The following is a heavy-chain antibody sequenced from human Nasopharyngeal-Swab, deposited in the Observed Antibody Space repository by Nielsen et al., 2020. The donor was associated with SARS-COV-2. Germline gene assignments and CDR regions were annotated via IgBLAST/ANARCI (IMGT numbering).Heavy chain of an antibody. CDR1: GFAFIDYT. V-gene: IGHV3-48*02. CDR2: IISSGSTR. J-gene: IGHJ4*02. Sequence: GGSLRPSCPASGFAFIDYTMDWVRQAPGKGLEWVSYIISSGSTRYYADSVKGRFTVSRDNAKNSLYLQMSSLREEDTAVYYCGREGEATGGTCIDYWGQGTLVTVSS. D-gene: IGHD1-26*01. CDR3: GREGEATGGTCIDY.